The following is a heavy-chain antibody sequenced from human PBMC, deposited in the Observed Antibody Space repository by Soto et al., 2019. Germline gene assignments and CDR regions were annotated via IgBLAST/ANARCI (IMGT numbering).Heavy chain of an antibody. Sequence: QVQLVQSGAEVKKPGSSVKVSCKASGGTFSSYAISWVRQAPGQGLEWMGGIIPIFGTANYAQKFQGRVTITADKSTSRAYMELSSLRSEDTAVYYCARDPDHDSSGYYYVGYFDYWGQGTLVTVSS. CDR1: GGTFSSYA. CDR2: IIPIFGTA. V-gene: IGHV1-69*06. J-gene: IGHJ4*02. CDR3: ARDPDHDSSGYYYVGYFDY. D-gene: IGHD3-22*01.